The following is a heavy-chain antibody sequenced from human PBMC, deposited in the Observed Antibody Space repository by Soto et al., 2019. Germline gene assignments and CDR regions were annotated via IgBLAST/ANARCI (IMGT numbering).Heavy chain of an antibody. CDR2: IIPIFGTA. Sequence: ASVKVSCKASGGTFSSYAISWVRQAPGQGLEWMGGIIPIFGTANYAQKFQGRVTITADESASTAYMELSSLRSEDTAVYYCARWHTIFGVVPTPWFDPWGQGTLVTV. D-gene: IGHD3-3*01. CDR1: GGTFSSYA. V-gene: IGHV1-69*13. J-gene: IGHJ5*02. CDR3: ARWHTIFGVVPTPWFDP.